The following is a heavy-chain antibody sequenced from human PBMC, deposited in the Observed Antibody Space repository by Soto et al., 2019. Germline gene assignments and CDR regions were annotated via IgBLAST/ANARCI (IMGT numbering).Heavy chain of an antibody. Sequence: QVQLQESGPGLVKPSQTLSLTCTVSGGSISSGGYYWSWIRRHPGKGLEWIGYIYYSGSTYYNPSLKSRVTISVDTSKNQFSLKLSSVTAADTAVYYCARDGRRSYGLPFDYWGQGTLVTVSS. J-gene: IGHJ4*02. CDR2: IYYSGST. CDR3: ARDGRRSYGLPFDY. V-gene: IGHV4-31*03. D-gene: IGHD5-18*01. CDR1: GGSISSGGYY.